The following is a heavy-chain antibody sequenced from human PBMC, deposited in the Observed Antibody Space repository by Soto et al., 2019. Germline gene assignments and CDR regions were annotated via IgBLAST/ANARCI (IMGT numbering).Heavy chain of an antibody. CDR2: IIPIFGTT. V-gene: IGHV1-69*13. Sequence: SVKVSCKASGGTFSSYVICWVRHAPGQGLEWMGGIIPIFGTTNYAQKFQGRVTITADESTDTVYMALSSLRSEDTAVYYCARALEEYYYDSSGYYFGYSGQGTLVTVSS. CDR3: ARALEEYYYDSSGYYFGY. CDR1: GGTFSSYV. J-gene: IGHJ4*02. D-gene: IGHD3-22*01.